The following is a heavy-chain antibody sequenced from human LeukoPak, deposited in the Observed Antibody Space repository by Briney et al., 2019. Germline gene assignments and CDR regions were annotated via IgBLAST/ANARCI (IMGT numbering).Heavy chain of an antibody. CDR1: GFTFDDYA. D-gene: IGHD6-19*01. CDR3: ARAKTVAGLPFDY. CDR2: IYSGGST. J-gene: IGHJ4*02. V-gene: IGHV3-53*01. Sequence: GGSLRLSCAASGFTFDDYAMHWVRQAPGKGLEWVSVIYSGGSTYYADSVKGRFTISRDNSKNTLYLQMNSLRAEDTAVYYCARAKTVAGLPFDYWGQGTLVTVSS.